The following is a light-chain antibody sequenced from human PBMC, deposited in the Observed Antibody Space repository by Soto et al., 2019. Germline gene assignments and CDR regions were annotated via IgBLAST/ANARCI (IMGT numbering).Light chain of an antibody. CDR3: QQYGGSPLVT. Sequence: EIVLTQSPGILSLSPGERATLSCRASQSVSSSSLAWYQQKPGHAPRLLVYGASSRATGIPDRFSGSGSGTDFSLTISRMEPEDFAGYYCQQYGGSPLVTFGQGTKLEIK. CDR2: GAS. J-gene: IGKJ2*01. V-gene: IGKV3-20*01. CDR1: QSVSSSS.